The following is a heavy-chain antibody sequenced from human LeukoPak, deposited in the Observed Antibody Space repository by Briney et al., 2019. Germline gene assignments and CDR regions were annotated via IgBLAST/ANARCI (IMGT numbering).Heavy chain of an antibody. CDR3: AKSGVYYDILTGYLDY. Sequence: PGGSLRLSCAASGFTFSSYAMSWVRQAPGKGLEWVSAISGSGGSTYYADSVKGRFTISRDNSKNTLYLQMNSLRAEDTAVYYCAKSGVYYDILTGYLDYWGQGTLVTVSS. J-gene: IGHJ4*02. CDR1: GFTFSSYA. D-gene: IGHD3-9*01. V-gene: IGHV3-23*01. CDR2: ISGSGGST.